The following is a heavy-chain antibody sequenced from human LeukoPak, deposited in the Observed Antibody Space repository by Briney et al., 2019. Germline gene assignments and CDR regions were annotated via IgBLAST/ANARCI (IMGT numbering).Heavy chain of an antibody. CDR2: IYYSGST. CDR3: ARDRTHFDY. CDR1: GGSISSYY. J-gene: IGHJ4*02. V-gene: IGHV4-59*01. Sequence: PSETLSLTCTVSGGSISSYYWSWIRQPPGKGLEWIGYIYYSGSTNYNPSLKSRVTISVDTSKNQFSLKLSSVAAADTAVYYCARDRTHFDYWGQGTLVTVSS.